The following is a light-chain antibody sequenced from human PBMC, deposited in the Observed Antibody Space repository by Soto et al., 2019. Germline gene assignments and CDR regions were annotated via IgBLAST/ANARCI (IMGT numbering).Light chain of an antibody. Sequence: DIQMTQSPSSLSASVGDRVTITCRASQSISSYLNWYQQKPGKAPKLLLYAASSLQSGDPSRFSGSGSGTDFTLTISSLQPEDFATYYWQQSYSTPFTFGPGTKVDIK. CDR2: AAS. CDR3: QQSYSTPFT. CDR1: QSISSY. V-gene: IGKV1-39*01. J-gene: IGKJ3*01.